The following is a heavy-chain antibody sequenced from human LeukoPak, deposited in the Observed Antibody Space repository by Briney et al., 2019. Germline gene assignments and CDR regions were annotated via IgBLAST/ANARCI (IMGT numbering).Heavy chain of an antibody. CDR3: ASLTMVRGFPFFDY. J-gene: IGHJ4*02. CDR2: IYSGGST. Sequence: PGGSLRLSCAASGFTVSSNYMSWVRQAPGKGLEWVSVIYSGGSTYYADSVRGRFTISRDNSKNTLYLQMNSLRAEDTAVYCCASLTMVRGFPFFDYWGQGTLVTVSS. D-gene: IGHD3-10*01. CDR1: GFTVSSNY. V-gene: IGHV3-53*01.